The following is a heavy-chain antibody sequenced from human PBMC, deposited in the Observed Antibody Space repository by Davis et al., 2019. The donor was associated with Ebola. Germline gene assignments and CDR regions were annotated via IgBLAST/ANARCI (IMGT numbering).Heavy chain of an antibody. CDR2: IHGGNGNR. J-gene: IGHJ4*02. Sequence: GGSLRLSCAASGFTFSNYAMHWVRQAPGQRLEWMGWIHGGNGNRKYSQKFQGRVTITMDTSASTGYMELSSLRSEDTAVYYCARATFGYNSGWYADYWGQGTLVTVSS. CDR3: ARATFGYNSGWYADY. V-gene: IGHV1-3*01. D-gene: IGHD6-19*01. CDR1: GFTFSNYA.